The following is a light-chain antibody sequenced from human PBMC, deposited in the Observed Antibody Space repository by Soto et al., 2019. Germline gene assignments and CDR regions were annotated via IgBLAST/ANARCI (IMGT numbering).Light chain of an antibody. CDR2: AAS. Sequence: EIVLTQSPGTLSLSPGERATLSCRAVQSVSSNYLAWYQQKPGQAPRLLIYAASTRATGIPDRFSGSGSGTDFTLTISRLDPEDLAVYYCQQYGSSLPWTFGQGTKVDIK. J-gene: IGKJ1*01. CDR1: QSVSSNY. CDR3: QQYGSSLPWT. V-gene: IGKV3-20*01.